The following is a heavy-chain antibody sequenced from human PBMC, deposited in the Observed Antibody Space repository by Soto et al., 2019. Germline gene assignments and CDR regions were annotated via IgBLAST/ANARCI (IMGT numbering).Heavy chain of an antibody. J-gene: IGHJ4*02. D-gene: IGHD3-22*01. CDR2: ISSSSSYI. Sequence: PGGSLRLSCAASGFTFSSYSMNWVRQAPGKGLEWVSSISSSSSYIYYADSVKGRFTISRDNAKNTLYLQMNSLRAEDTAVYYCAKGPYNSSGYSYFDYWGKGTLDTVSS. CDR3: AKGPYNSSGYSYFDY. CDR1: GFTFSSYS. V-gene: IGHV3-21*01.